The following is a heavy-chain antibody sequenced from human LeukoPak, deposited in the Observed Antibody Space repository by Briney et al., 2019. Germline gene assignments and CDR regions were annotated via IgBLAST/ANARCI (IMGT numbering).Heavy chain of an antibody. V-gene: IGHV6-1*01. D-gene: IGHD6-19*01. CDR2: TYYRSKWYN. J-gene: IGHJ4*02. Sequence: SQTLSLTCAISGDSVSSNSAAWNWIRPSPSRGLEWLGRTYYRSKWYNDYAVSVKSRITINPDTSKNQFSLQLNSVTPEDTAVYYCARDSTSSGWLFDYWGQGTLVTVSS. CDR3: ARDSTSSGWLFDY. CDR1: GDSVSSNSAA.